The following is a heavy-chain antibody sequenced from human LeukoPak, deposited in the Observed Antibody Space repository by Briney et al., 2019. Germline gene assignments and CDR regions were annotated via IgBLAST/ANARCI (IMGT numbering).Heavy chain of an antibody. Sequence: SVTVSCKASGGTFSSYAISWVRQARGQGLEWMGGIIPIFGTANYAQKFQGRVTITADESTSTAYMELSSLRSEDTAVYYCARCAPSGSNWFDPWGQGTLVTVSS. CDR1: GGTFSSYA. D-gene: IGHD3-22*01. CDR3: ARCAPSGSNWFDP. V-gene: IGHV1-69*13. CDR2: IIPIFGTA. J-gene: IGHJ5*02.